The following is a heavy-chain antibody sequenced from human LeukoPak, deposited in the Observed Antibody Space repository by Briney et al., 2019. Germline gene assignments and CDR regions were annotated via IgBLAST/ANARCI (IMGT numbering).Heavy chain of an antibody. CDR3: ARDYCSGGTCYSGYGY. Sequence: GGSLRVSCAASGFTFSSYSMNWVRQAPGKGLEWVSSISSSSNYIHYADSVKGRFTISRDNSKNTLYLQMNSLRAEDTAVYYCARDYCSGGTCYSGYGYWGQGTLVAVSS. V-gene: IGHV3-21*04. CDR1: GFTFSSYS. D-gene: IGHD2-15*01. CDR2: ISSSSNYI. J-gene: IGHJ4*02.